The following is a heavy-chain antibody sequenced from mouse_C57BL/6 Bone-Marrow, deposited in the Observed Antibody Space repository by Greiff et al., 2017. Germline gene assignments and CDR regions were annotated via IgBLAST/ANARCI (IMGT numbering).Heavy chain of an antibody. J-gene: IGHJ3*01. CDR3: AKRRRYYIFAY. D-gene: IGHD2-12*01. CDR1: GFSLTSYG. Sequence: QVQLKESGPGLVQPSQSLSITCTVSGFSLTSYGVHWVRQPPGKGLEWLGGIWRGGSTDYNAAFISRLSISKDNSKSQVFFKMNSLQADDTAIYYCAKRRRYYIFAYWGQGTLVTVSA. CDR2: IWRGGST. V-gene: IGHV2-4*01.